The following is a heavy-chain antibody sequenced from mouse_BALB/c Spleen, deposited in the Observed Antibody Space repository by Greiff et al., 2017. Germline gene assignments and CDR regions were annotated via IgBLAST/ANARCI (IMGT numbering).Heavy chain of an antibody. CDR1: GDSITSGY. CDR3: ARISTMRGSYAMDY. Sequence: ESGPSLVKPSQTLSLTCSVTGDSITSGYWNWIRKFPGNKLEYMGYISYSGSTYYNPSLKSRISITRDTSKNQYYLQLNSVTTEDTATYYCARISTMRGSYAMDYWGQGTSVTVSS. CDR2: ISYSGST. V-gene: IGHV3-8*02. D-gene: IGHD2-4*01. J-gene: IGHJ4*01.